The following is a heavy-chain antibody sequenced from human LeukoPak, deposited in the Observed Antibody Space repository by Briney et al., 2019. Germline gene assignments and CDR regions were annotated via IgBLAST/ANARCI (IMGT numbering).Heavy chain of an antibody. Sequence: SGGSLRPSCAASGFTFDDYAMHWVRQAPGKGLEWVSGISWNSGSIGYADSVKGRFTISRDNAKNSLYLQMNSLRAEDTAVYYCARIAASSWSLFDYWGQGTLVTVSS. CDR1: GFTFDDYA. CDR3: ARIAASSWSLFDY. V-gene: IGHV3-9*01. CDR2: ISWNSGSI. D-gene: IGHD6-13*01. J-gene: IGHJ4*02.